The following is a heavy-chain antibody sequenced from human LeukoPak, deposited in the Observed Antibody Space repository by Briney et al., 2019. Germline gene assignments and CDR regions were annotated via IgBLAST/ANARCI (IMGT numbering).Heavy chain of an antibody. CDR2: ITGSGGST. J-gene: IGHJ3*02. Sequence: PGGSLRLSCAAFGFXFSNYDINWVRQAPGKGLEWVSCITGSGGSTSYADSVKGRFTISRDNSKNTLYLQMNSLRAEDTAVYYCAKVTWRSSDGYDIWGQGTMVTVSS. CDR1: GFXFSNYD. D-gene: IGHD5-24*01. V-gene: IGHV3-23*01. CDR3: AKVTWRSSDGYDI.